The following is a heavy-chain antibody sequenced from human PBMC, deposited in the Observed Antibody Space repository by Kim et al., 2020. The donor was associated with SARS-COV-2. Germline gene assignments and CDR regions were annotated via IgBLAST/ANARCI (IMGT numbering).Heavy chain of an antibody. J-gene: IGHJ4*02. V-gene: IGHV1-2*02. D-gene: IGHD6-13*01. CDR3: ARFETGYSSSWYSDF. CDR1: RYTFTDYF. CDR2: INPNSGRT. Sequence: ASVKVSCKASRYTFTDYFIQWVRQAPGQGLEWMGWINPNSGRTNYAQKFQGRVTMTRDTSISTAYMELNSLRSDDTAVYYFARFETGYSSSWYSDFWGQGTLVTVSS.